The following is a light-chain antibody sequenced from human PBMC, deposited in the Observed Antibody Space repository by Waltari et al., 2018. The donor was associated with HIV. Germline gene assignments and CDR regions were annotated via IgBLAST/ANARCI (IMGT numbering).Light chain of an antibody. J-gene: IGLJ3*02. CDR3: GTWDSSLSVWV. CDR2: DSS. V-gene: IGLV1-51*01. CDR1: SSNIGNTY. Sequence: QSVLTQPPSVSAAPGQKVTISCSGSSSNIGNTYVYWYQQFPGAAPKLLIYDSSKRPSGIPDRFSGSKSGTSATLGITGLKTGDEADYYCGTWDSSLSVWVFGGGIKLTVL.